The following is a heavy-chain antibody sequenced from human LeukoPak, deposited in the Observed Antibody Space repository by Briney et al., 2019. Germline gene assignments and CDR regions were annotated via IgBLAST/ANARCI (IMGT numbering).Heavy chain of an antibody. J-gene: IGHJ5*02. CDR3: AQDVTGDAGS. CDR2: INSEGSDT. D-gene: IGHD7-27*01. V-gene: IGHV3-74*01. CDR1: GITLSSYW. Sequence: PGGSLRLSCAASGITLSSYWMDWVRQAPGKGLVWVSRINSEGSDTAYADSVKGRFTISRDNSNTLYLQLNNVRAEDTAVYFCAQDVTGDAGSWGQGTLVTVSS.